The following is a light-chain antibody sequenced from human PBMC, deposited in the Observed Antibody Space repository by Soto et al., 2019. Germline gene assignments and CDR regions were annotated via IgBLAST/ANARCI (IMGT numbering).Light chain of an antibody. CDR2: AAS. J-gene: IGKJ4*01. V-gene: IGKV1-33*01. Sequence: DIQMTQSPSSLSASVGDRVTITCRASQSISSYLNWYQQKPGKATKLLIYAASNLETGVPSRFSGSGSGTDFTFTISSLQPEDIATYYCQQYDNLPVFGGGTKVDIK. CDR1: QSISSY. CDR3: QQYDNLPV.